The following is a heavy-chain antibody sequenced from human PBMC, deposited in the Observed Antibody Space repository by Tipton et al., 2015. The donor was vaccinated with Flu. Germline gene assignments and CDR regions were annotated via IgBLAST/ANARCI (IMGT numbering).Heavy chain of an antibody. Sequence: TLSLTCTVSGGSISSYYWSWIRQPLGKGLEWIGYIYYSGSTNYNPSLKSRVTISVDTSKNQFSLKLSSVTAADTAVYYCAREGHIVATTSGMDVWGQGTTVTVSS. CDR2: IYYSGST. J-gene: IGHJ6*02. CDR1: GGSISSYY. V-gene: IGHV4-59*12. CDR3: AREGHIVATTSGMDV. D-gene: IGHD5-12*01.